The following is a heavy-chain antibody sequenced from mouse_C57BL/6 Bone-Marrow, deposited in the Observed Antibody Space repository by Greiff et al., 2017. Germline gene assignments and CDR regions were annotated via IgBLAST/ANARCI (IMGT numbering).Heavy chain of an antibody. CDR2: INPNNGGT. CDR3: ARGSWFAY. J-gene: IGHJ3*01. Sequence: EVQLQQSGPELVQPGASVKISCKASGYTFTDYYMNWVKQSHGKSLEWIGDINPNNGGTSYNQKFKVKATLTVDKSSRTAYMELRSLTSGDSAIYYCARGSWFAYWGQGTLVTGSA. CDR1: GYTFTDYY. V-gene: IGHV1-26*01.